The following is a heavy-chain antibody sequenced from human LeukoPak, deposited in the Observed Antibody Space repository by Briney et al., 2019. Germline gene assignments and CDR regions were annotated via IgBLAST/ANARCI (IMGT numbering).Heavy chain of an antibody. V-gene: IGHV3-23*01. D-gene: IGHD3-22*01. Sequence: PGGSLRLSCAASGFTFSSYAMSWVRQAPGKGLEWVSSISGSGGCKYYADSVKGRFTISRDNAKNTLYLQMNSLRAEDTAVYYCAKVYDSSGDYYAHREGDFDYWGQGTLVTVSS. CDR3: AKVYDSSGDYYAHREGDFDY. CDR1: GFTFSSYA. CDR2: ISGSGGCK. J-gene: IGHJ4*02.